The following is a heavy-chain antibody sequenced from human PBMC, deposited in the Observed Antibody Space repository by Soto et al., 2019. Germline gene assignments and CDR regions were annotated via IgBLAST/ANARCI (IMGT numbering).Heavy chain of an antibody. D-gene: IGHD3-3*01. CDR3: ARDWRNYDFWRGDDYYYYMDV. CDR2: IWYDGSNK. V-gene: IGHV3-33*01. J-gene: IGHJ6*03. CDR1: GFTFSSYG. Sequence: GGSLRLSCAASGFTFSSYGMHWVRQAPGKGLEWVAVIWYDGSNKYYADSVKGRFTISRDNSKNTLYLQMNSLRAEDTAVYYCARDWRNYDFWRGDDYYYYMDVWGKGTTVTVSS.